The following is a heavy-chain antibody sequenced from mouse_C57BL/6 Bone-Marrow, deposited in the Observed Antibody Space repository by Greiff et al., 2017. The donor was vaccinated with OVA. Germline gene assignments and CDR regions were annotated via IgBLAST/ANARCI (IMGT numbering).Heavy chain of an antibody. J-gene: IGHJ2*01. Sequence: EVQGVESGGDLVKPGGSLKLSCAASGFTFSSYGMSWVRQTPDKRLEWVATISSGGSYTYYPDSVKGRFTISRDNAKNTLYLQMSSLKSEDTAMYYCARHDYGSTNYWGQGTTLTVSS. CDR2: ISSGGSYT. CDR3: ARHDYGSTNY. V-gene: IGHV5-6*01. CDR1: GFTFSSYG. D-gene: IGHD1-1*01.